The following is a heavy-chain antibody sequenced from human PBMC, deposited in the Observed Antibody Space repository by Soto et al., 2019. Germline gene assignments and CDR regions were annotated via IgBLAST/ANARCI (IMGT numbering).Heavy chain of an antibody. D-gene: IGHD3-10*01. J-gene: IGHJ4*02. Sequence: EVQLLESGGGLVQPGGSLRLSCAASGFTFSSYAMSWVRQAPGKGLEWVSAISGSGGSTYYADSVKGRFTISRDNSKNTLYLQMNSLRAEDTAVYYCAKVGYGSGSYLSAYFDYWGQGTLVTVSS. CDR3: AKVGYGSGSYLSAYFDY. CDR1: GFTFSSYA. CDR2: ISGSGGST. V-gene: IGHV3-23*01.